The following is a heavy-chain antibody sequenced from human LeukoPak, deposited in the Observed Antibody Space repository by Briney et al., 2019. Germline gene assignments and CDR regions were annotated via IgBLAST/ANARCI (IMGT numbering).Heavy chain of an antibody. Sequence: SETLSLTCTVSGGSISSYYWSWIWQPPGKGLEWIGYIYYSGSTNYNPSLKSRVTISVDTSKNQFSLKLSSVTAADTAVYYCARDGYNLMDYWGQGTLVTVSS. CDR1: GGSISSYY. CDR3: ARDGYNLMDY. D-gene: IGHD5-24*01. J-gene: IGHJ4*02. CDR2: IYYSGST. V-gene: IGHV4-59*01.